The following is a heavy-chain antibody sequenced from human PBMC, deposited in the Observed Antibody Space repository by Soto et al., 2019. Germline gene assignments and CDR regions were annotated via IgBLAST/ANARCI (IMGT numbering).Heavy chain of an antibody. D-gene: IGHD3-3*01. CDR3: ARAQWLLWLYYGMDV. CDR2: IYSGGST. V-gene: IGHV3-53*01. Sequence: EVQLVESGGGLIQPGGSLRLSCAASGFTVSSNYMSWVRQAPGKGLEWVSVIYSGGSTYYADSVKGRFTISRDNSKNTLYLQMNSLRAEDTAVYYCARAQWLLWLYYGMDVWGQGTTVTVSS. J-gene: IGHJ6*02. CDR1: GFTVSSNY.